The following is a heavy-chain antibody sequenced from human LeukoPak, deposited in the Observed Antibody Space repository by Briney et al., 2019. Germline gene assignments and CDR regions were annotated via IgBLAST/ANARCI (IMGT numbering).Heavy chain of an antibody. Sequence: ASVKVSCKASGYTFTSFGISWVRQAPGQGLEWMGWISTYNGNTNYAQKLQGRVTMTTDTSTSRVYMDLGSLRSDDTAVYYCARDRAGSAWYTTFDYWGRGTLVTVSS. V-gene: IGHV1-18*01. CDR1: GYTFTSFG. CDR2: ISTYNGNT. CDR3: ARDRAGSAWYTTFDY. D-gene: IGHD6-19*01. J-gene: IGHJ4*02.